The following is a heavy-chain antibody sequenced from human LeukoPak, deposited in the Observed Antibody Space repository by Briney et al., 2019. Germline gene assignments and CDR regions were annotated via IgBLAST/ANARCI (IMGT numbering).Heavy chain of an antibody. CDR1: GYTFTSYY. Sequence: ASVKVSCKASGYTFTSYYMHWVRQAPGQGLEWMGIINPSGGSTSYAQKFQGRVPMTRDTSTNTVYMELSSLRSEDTAVYYCARGGGSGNWFDPWGQGTLVTVSS. D-gene: IGHD1-26*01. J-gene: IGHJ5*02. CDR2: INPSGGST. V-gene: IGHV1-46*01. CDR3: ARGGGSGNWFDP.